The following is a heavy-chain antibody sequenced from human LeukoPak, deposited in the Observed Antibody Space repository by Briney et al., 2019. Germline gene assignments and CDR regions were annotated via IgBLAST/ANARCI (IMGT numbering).Heavy chain of an antibody. CDR1: GGTFSSYA. CDR3: ARGFTIFGGTFDY. V-gene: IGHV1-69*05. Sequence: ASVKVSCKASGGTFSSYAISWVRQAPGQGLEWMGGIIPIFGTANYAQKFQGRVTITTDESTSTAYMELSSLRSEDTAVYYCARGFTIFGGTFDYWGQGTLVTVSS. CDR2: IIPIFGTA. J-gene: IGHJ4*02. D-gene: IGHD3-3*01.